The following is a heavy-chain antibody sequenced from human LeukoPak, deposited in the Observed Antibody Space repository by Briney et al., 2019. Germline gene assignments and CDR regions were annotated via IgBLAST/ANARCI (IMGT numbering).Heavy chain of an antibody. D-gene: IGHD3-10*01. V-gene: IGHV3-21*01. CDR2: ISSSSSYI. CDR1: GFTFSNYN. Sequence: GGSLRLSCAASGFTFSNYNMNWVRQAPGKGLEWVSSISSSSSYIYYADSLKGRFTISRDNAKNSLYLQMNSLRAEDTAVYYCARRPGGYYYYGSVRSDYWGQGTLVTVSS. CDR3: ARRPGGYYYYGSVRSDY. J-gene: IGHJ4*02.